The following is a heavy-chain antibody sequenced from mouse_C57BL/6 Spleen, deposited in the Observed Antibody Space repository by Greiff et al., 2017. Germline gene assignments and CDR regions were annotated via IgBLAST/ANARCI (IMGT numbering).Heavy chain of an antibody. J-gene: IGHJ3*01. CDR1: GFTFSDYG. CDR3: ARDYGTPWFAY. V-gene: IGHV5-17*01. CDR2: ISSGSSTI. D-gene: IGHD1-1*01. Sequence: EVKLVESGGGLVKPGGSLKLSCAASGFTFSDYGMHWVRQAPEKGLEWVAYISSGSSTIYYADTVKGRFTISRDNAKNTLFLQMTSLRSEETAMYYCARDYGTPWFAYWGQGTLVTVSA.